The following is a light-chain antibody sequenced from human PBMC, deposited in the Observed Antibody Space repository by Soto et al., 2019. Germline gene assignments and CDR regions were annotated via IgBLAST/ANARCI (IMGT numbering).Light chain of an antibody. J-gene: IGKJ4*01. CDR2: WAS. Sequence: DIVMTQSPDSLSVSLGERATINCKSSQSVLDRSSNKNYLAWYQQRPAQPPKLLIYWASTRESGVPDRFSGSGSGTDFTLTISSLQAEDVAVYYCQQYYSSLTFGGGTKVEIK. CDR1: QSVLDRSSNKNY. CDR3: QQYYSSLT. V-gene: IGKV4-1*01.